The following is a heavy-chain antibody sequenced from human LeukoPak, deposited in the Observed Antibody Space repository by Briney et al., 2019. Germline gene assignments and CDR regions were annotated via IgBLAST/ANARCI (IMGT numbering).Heavy chain of an antibody. CDR1: GYTFTTYG. V-gene: IGHV1-18*01. CDR3: ASGAPYYYDSSGYKAGAFDI. D-gene: IGHD3-22*01. Sequence: ASVKVSCKASGYTFTTYGISWVRQAPGQGLEWMGWVSGNNGNTNYAQKLQGRVTMTTDTSTNTAYMELRSLRSDDTAVYYCASGAPYYYDSSGYKAGAFDIWGQGTKVTVSS. CDR2: VSGNNGNT. J-gene: IGHJ3*02.